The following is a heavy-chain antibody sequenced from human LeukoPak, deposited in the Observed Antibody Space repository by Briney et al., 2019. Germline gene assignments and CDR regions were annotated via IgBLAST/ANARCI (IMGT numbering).Heavy chain of an antibody. J-gene: IGHJ4*02. Sequence: ASVKVSCKASGYTFTSYGISWVRQAPGQGLEWMGWISAYNGNTNYAQKLQGRVTMTADTSTSTAYMELRSLRSDDTAVYYCARVRGYYDSSGPRDYWGQGTLVTVSS. CDR3: ARVRGYYDSSGPRDY. V-gene: IGHV1-18*01. CDR2: ISAYNGNT. CDR1: GYTFTSYG. D-gene: IGHD3-22*01.